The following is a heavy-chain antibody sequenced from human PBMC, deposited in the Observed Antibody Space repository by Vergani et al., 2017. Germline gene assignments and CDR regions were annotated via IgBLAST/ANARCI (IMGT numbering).Heavy chain of an antibody. D-gene: IGHD4-23*01. CDR1: GFTVSSNY. CDR3: AVHYGGNSDAFDI. Sequence: EVQLVESGGGLVQPGGSLRLSCAASGFTVSSNYMSWVRQAPGKGLEWVSVIYSGGSTYYADSVKGRFTISRDNSKNTLYLQMNSLRAEDTAVYYCAVHYGGNSDAFDIWGQGTMVTVSS. V-gene: IGHV3-66*02. CDR2: IYSGGST. J-gene: IGHJ3*02.